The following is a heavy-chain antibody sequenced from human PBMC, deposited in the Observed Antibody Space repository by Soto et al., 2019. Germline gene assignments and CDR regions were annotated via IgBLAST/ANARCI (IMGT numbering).Heavy chain of an antibody. CDR1: GGSVNSCGYH. CDR2: IYYSGST. V-gene: IGHV4-31*03. CDR3: ARAPIPNWNYYGMDV. D-gene: IGHD1-1*01. J-gene: IGHJ6*02. Sequence: SLTCNVSGGSVNSCGYHWNWIRQHPGKGLEWIGDIYYSGSTYYNPSLKSRVTISIDTSTNHFSLHLSALTAADTAVYYCARAPIPNWNYYGMDVWGQGTTVTVSS.